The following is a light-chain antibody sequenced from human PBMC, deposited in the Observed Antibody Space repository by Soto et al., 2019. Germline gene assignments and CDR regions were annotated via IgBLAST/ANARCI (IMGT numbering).Light chain of an antibody. CDR1: SSDVGGYNY. Sequence: QSALTQPASVSGSPGQSITISCTGTSSDVGGYNYVSWYQQHPGKAPKLMIYEVSNRPSGVSNRFSGSKSGNTASLTISGLQAEDEADYYCRSYTSSSPRVFGGGTKITVL. V-gene: IGLV2-14*01. CDR2: EVS. J-gene: IGLJ3*02. CDR3: RSYTSSSPRV.